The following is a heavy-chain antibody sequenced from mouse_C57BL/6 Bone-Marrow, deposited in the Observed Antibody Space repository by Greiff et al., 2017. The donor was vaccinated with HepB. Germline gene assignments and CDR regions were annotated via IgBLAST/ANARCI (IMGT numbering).Heavy chain of an antibody. J-gene: IGHJ3*01. Sequence: EVQVVESGGGLVKPGGSLKLSCAASGFTFSDYGMHWVRQAPEKGLEWVAYISSGSSTIYYADTVKGRFTISRDNAKNTLFLQMTSLRSEDTAMYYCARREDYPWFAYWGQGTLVTVSA. CDR1: GFTFSDYG. V-gene: IGHV5-17*01. CDR2: ISSGSSTI. D-gene: IGHD2-4*01. CDR3: ARREDYPWFAY.